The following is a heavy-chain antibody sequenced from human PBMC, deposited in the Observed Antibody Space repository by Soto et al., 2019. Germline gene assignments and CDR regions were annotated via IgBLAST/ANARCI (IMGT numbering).Heavy chain of an antibody. CDR1: GFSLSTSGVG. CDR3: AHTRYSYGWYYFDY. D-gene: IGHD5-18*01. J-gene: IGHJ4*02. CDR2: IYWDDDK. Sequence: QITLKESGPTLVKPTQTLTLTCSVFGFSLSTSGVGVGWIRQPPGKALEWLALIYWDDDKRYSPSLKSRLTITKDTPKHQVVLTMTNMDPVDTATYYCAHTRYSYGWYYFDYWGQGTLVTVSS. V-gene: IGHV2-5*02.